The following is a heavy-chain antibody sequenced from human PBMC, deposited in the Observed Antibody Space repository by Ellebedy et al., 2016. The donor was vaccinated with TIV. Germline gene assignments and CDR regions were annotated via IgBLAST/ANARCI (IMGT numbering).Heavy chain of an antibody. CDR1: GYTFTSYG. CDR3: ARGGYGSGSYYRWFDP. CDR2: ISAYNGNT. Sequence: ASVKVSXKASGYTFTSYGISWVRQAPGQGLEWMGWISAYNGNTNYAQKLQGRVTMTTDTSTSTAYVELRSLRSDDTAVYYCARGGYGSGSYYRWFDPWGQGTLVTVSS. V-gene: IGHV1-18*01. J-gene: IGHJ5*02. D-gene: IGHD3-10*01.